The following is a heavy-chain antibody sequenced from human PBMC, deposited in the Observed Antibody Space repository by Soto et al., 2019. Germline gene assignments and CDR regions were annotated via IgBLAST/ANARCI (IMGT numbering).Heavy chain of an antibody. J-gene: IGHJ4*02. V-gene: IGHV4-34*12. CDR3: ARPHYDSNTFYYFFDY. D-gene: IGHD3-22*01. Sequence: KTSETLSLTCAVYGGSFSGYFWSWIRQPPGKGLEWIGENFHGGSTNYSPSLQSRVTISVDTSKNQFSLELSSVTAADTAVYYCARPHYDSNTFYYFFDYWGQGTLVTVSS. CDR1: GGSFSGYF. CDR2: NFHGGST.